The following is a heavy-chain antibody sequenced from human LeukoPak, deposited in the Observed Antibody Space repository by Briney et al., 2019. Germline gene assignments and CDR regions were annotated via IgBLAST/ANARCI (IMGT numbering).Heavy chain of an antibody. CDR1: GFTFSIYG. J-gene: IGHJ4*02. D-gene: IGHD6-19*01. CDR2: IRYDGSNK. Sequence: PGGSLRLSCAASGFTFSIYGMHWVRQAPGKGLEWVAFIRYDGSNKDYADSVKGRFTISRDNSNNTLYLQMNRLRPEDTGIYSCAKLTPPFIAVAAIDYWGQGTLVTVSS. V-gene: IGHV3-30*02. CDR3: AKLTPPFIAVAAIDY.